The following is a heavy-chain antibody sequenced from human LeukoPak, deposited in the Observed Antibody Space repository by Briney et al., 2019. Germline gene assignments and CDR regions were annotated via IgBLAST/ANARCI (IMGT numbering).Heavy chain of an antibody. D-gene: IGHD3-10*01. V-gene: IGHV1-69*04. CDR1: GGTFSSYA. CDR2: IIPILGIA. J-gene: IGHJ4*02. Sequence: SVKVSCKASGGTFSSYAISWVRQAPGQGLEWVGRIIPILGIANYAQKFQGRVTINADKSTSTDYMELSSLRSEDTAVYYCARDLGGHGSGSYYNYYYFDYWGQGTLVTVSS. CDR3: ARDLGGHGSGSYYNYYYFDY.